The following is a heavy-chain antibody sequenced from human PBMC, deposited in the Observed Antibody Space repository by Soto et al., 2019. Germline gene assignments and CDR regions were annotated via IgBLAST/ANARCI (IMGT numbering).Heavy chain of an antibody. CDR2: IYNSGST. CDR1: GGSISSGDYY. J-gene: IGHJ6*02. D-gene: IGHD3-10*01. CDR3: ARARRLGSGSYDNLKKDYYYYGMDV. Sequence: SETLSLTCTVPGGSISSGDYYWSWIRQHPGKGLEWIGHIYNSGSTYYNPSLKSRVTISVDTSKNQFSLKLNSVTAADTAVYYCARARRLGSGSYDNLKKDYYYYGMDVWAQGTTVTVSS. V-gene: IGHV4-31*03.